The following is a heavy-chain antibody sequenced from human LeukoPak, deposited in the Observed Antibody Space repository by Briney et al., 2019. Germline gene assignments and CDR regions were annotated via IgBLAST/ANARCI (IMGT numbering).Heavy chain of an antibody. CDR1: GFTVSSKY. Sequence: GSLRLSCAASGFTVSSKYMSWVRQPPGKGLEWIGEINHSGSTNYNPSLKSRVTISVDTSKNQFSLKLSSVTAADTAVYYCARTYYYGSGSYYNKYYFDYWGQGTLVTVSS. CDR3: ARTYYYGSGSYYNKYYFDY. CDR2: INHSGST. J-gene: IGHJ4*02. V-gene: IGHV4-34*01. D-gene: IGHD3-10*01.